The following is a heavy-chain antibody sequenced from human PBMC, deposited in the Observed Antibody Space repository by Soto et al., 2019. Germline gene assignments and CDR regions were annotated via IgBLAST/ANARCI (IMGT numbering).Heavy chain of an antibody. Sequence: GGSLTLSCAASGFSFSSYAVSWVRQAPGKGLEWVSGISGSGDSTYYADSVKGRFTISRDKSKTTLYLQMNSLRAEDTAVYYCAKETGPGRTNWFDPWGQGTLVTVS. CDR1: GFSFSSYA. CDR2: ISGSGDST. CDR3: AKETGPGRTNWFDP. V-gene: IGHV3-23*01. J-gene: IGHJ5*02.